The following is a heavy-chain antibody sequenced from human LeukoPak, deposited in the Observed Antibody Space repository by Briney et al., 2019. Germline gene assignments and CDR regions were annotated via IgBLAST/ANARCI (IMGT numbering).Heavy chain of an antibody. CDR1: GYTFTSYY. CDR3: ARDGWSEMGTILREAVSDY. D-gene: IGHD5-24*01. Sequence: ASVRVSFKASGYTFTSYYMHWVRQAPGQGLEWMGIINPSGGSTSYAQKFQGRVTMTRDTSTSTLYMELSSLRPEDTAVYYCARDGWSEMGTILREAVSDYWGQGTLVTVSS. V-gene: IGHV1-46*01. CDR2: INPSGGST. J-gene: IGHJ4*02.